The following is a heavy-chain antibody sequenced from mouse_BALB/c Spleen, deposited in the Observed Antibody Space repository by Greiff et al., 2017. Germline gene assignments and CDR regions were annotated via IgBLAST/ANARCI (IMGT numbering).Heavy chain of an antibody. CDR3: TKRRHYAMDY. CDR1: GFSFTSYG. J-gene: IGHJ4*01. CDR2: IWSGGST. V-gene: IGHV2-2*02. Sequence: QVQLMESGPGLVQPSQSLSITCTVSGFSFTSYGVHWVRQSPGKGLEWLGVIWSGGSTDYNAAFISRLSISKDNSKSQVFFKMNSQQANDTAKYYCTKRRHYAMDYWGQGTSVTVSS.